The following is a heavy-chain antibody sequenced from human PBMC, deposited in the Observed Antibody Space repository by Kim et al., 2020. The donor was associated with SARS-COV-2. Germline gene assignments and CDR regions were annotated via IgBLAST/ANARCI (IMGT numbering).Heavy chain of an antibody. CDR3: SGSSGWYRLDY. Sequence: TNDNPSLKSRVTISVDKSKNHFSLNLNSVTAADTAVYYCSGSSGWYRLDYWVQGTLVTVSS. V-gene: IGHV4-4*02. J-gene: IGHJ4*02. CDR2: T. D-gene: IGHD6-19*01.